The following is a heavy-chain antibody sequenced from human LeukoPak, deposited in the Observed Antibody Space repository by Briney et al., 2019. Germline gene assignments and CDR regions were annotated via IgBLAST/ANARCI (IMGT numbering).Heavy chain of an antibody. Sequence: SETLSLTCTVSGYSISSGYYCGWIRQPPGKGLEWIGSIYHSGSTYYSPSLKSRVTISVDTSKNQFSLKLSPVTAADTAVYYCARALAPGYFDYWGQGTLVTVSS. J-gene: IGHJ4*02. V-gene: IGHV4-38-2*02. CDR2: IYHSGST. D-gene: IGHD7-27*01. CDR3: ARALAPGYFDY. CDR1: GYSISSGYY.